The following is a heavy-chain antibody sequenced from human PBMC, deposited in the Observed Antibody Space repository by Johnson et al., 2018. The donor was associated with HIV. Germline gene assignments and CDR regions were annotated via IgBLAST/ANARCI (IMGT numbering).Heavy chain of an antibody. CDR1: GFTFSSYA. V-gene: IGHV3-30*04. D-gene: IGHD3-22*01. CDR2: ISYDGSNK. CDR3: AKAREYDSTGHDAFDM. Sequence: QVQLVESGGGLVKPGGSLRLSCAASGFTFSSYAMHWVRQAPGKGLEWVAVISYDGSNKYYADSVKGRFTLSRDNSKNTLYLQMNSRSAEDTAVYYCAKAREYDSTGHDAFDMWGQGTMVTVSS. J-gene: IGHJ3*02.